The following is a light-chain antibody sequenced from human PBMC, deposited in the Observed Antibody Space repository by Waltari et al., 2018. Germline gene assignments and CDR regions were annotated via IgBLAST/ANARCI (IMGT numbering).Light chain of an antibody. J-gene: IGKJ1*01. CDR2: GAS. CDR3: QQYHNWPRT. CDR1: QSVSNN. Sequence: ETVMTQSPATLPVSPGERATLSCRASQSVSNNLAWYQQKRGQPPRLLIYGASTRATGIPARFSGSGSGTEFTLTINSLQSEDFAVYHCQQYHNWPRTFGQGTKVEIK. V-gene: IGKV3-15*01.